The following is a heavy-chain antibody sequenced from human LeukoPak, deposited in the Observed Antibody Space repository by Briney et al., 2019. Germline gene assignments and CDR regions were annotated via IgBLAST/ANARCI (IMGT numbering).Heavy chain of an antibody. D-gene: IGHD1-26*01. CDR1: GYTFTDYY. Sequence: ASVKISCKVSGYTFTDYYMHWVRQAPGQGLEWMGRINPNSGGTNYAQKFQGRVTMTRDTSISTAYMELSRLRSDDTAVYYCARDRSIYSAFDIWGQGTMVTVSS. J-gene: IGHJ3*02. CDR3: ARDRSIYSAFDI. CDR2: INPNSGGT. V-gene: IGHV1-2*06.